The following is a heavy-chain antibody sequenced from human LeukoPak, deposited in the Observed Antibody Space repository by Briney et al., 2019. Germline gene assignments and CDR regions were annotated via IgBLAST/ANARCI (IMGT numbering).Heavy chain of an antibody. J-gene: IGHJ3*02. Sequence: PGESLKISCKGSGYSFTSYWIGWVRQMSGKGLEWMGIIFPDDSDTRYSPSFQGQVTISVDKSINTAYLQWSSLKASDTAMYYCAAAVYGESYLDGFDIWGQGTMVTVSS. D-gene: IGHD3-16*02. CDR2: IFPDDSDT. CDR3: AAAVYGESYLDGFDI. CDR1: GYSFTSYW. V-gene: IGHV5-51*01.